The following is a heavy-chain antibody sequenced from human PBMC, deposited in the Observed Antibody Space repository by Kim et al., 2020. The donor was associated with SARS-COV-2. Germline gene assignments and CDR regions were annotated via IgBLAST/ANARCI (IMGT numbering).Heavy chain of an antibody. CDR3: ARNYDSSGYSLKSFYF. CDR2: IYYSGST. CDR1: GGSISSSSYY. D-gene: IGHD3-22*01. V-gene: IGHV4-39*01. Sequence: SETLSLTCTVSGGSISSSSYYWGWIRQPPGKGLEWIGSIYYSGSTYYNPSLKSRVTISVDTSKNQLSLKRSSVTAADTAVYYCARNYDSSGYSLKSFYF. J-gene: IGHJ4*01.